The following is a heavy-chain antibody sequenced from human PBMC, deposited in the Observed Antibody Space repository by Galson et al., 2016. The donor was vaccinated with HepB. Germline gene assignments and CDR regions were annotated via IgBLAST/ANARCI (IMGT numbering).Heavy chain of an antibody. CDR1: GFTFSSYS. D-gene: IGHD3-10*01. Sequence: SLRLSCAASGFTFSSYSMNWVRQAPGKGLEWVSSIRSSSSYIHYADSVKGRFTISRDNAKNSLYLQMNSLRAEDTAAYYCARDILWFGELTRVYYFDYWGQGTLVTVSS. CDR2: IRSSSSYI. J-gene: IGHJ4*02. CDR3: ARDILWFGELTRVYYFDY. V-gene: IGHV3-21*01.